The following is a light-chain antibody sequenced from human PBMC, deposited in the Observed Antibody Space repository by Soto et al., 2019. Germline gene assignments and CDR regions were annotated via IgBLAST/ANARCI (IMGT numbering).Light chain of an antibody. V-gene: IGLV2-8*01. J-gene: IGLJ3*02. Sequence: QSALTQPPSVSGSPGQSVTISCTGTSSDVGSYNSVSWYQQHPGTAPKLMIYQVSKRPSGVPDRFSGSKSGNTASLTVSGLQAEDEADYYCSSYAGSSMGVFGGGTKVTVL. CDR1: SSDVGSYNS. CDR3: SSYAGSSMGV. CDR2: QVS.